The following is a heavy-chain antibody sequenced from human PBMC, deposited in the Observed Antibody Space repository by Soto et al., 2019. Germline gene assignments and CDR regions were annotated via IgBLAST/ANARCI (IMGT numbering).Heavy chain of an antibody. D-gene: IGHD1-26*01. Sequence: GGSLRLSCAAAGFTFSDHYMDWVRQAPGKGLEWVGRIRDRPNSYTTEYAASVKGRFTISRDDSKNSLYLQMNSLKTEDTAVYFCARVIIGESYDHWGQGTLVTVSS. J-gene: IGHJ4*02. V-gene: IGHV3-72*01. CDR1: GFTFSDHY. CDR3: ARVIIGESYDH. CDR2: IRDRPNSYTT.